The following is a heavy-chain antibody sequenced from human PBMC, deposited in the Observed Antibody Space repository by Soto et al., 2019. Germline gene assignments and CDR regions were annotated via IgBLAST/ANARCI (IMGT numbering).Heavy chain of an antibody. J-gene: IGHJ6*01. Sequence: GGSLRLSCAASGFTFSSYGMHWVRQAPGKGLEWVAVISYDGSNKYYADSVKGRFTISRDNSKNTLYLQMNSLRAEDTAVYCCAKDNAHGSGSYYNVRYYYYGMDVWGQGPTVTVSS. CDR2: ISYDGSNK. V-gene: IGHV3-30*18. CDR3: AKDNAHGSGSYYNVRYYYYGMDV. CDR1: GFTFSSYG. D-gene: IGHD3-10*01.